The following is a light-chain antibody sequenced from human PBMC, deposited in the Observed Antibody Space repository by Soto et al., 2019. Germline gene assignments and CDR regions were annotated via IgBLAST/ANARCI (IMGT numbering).Light chain of an antibody. J-gene: IGLJ1*01. Sequence: QFVLTQPPSASGSPGQSVTISCTGTSSDVGAYNNVSWYQQHPGKAPKLMIYEVNKRPSGVPDRFSGSKSGNTASLTVSGLQAEDEADYFSCTKAGSNTFHVSGTGTKVTDL. CDR3: CTKAGSNTFHV. CDR1: SSDVGAYNN. V-gene: IGLV2-8*01. CDR2: EVN.